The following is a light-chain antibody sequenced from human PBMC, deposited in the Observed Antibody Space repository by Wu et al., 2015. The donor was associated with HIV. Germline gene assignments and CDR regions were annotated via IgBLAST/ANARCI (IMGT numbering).Light chain of an antibody. J-gene: IGKJ1*01. Sequence: SPGKSRPLLQGQSEXWQQLSLVPTETWPGSHGSSSMGPSTRATGIPARFSGSGSGTEFTLTISSLQSKDFAVYYCQQYNHWPPPWTFGQGTKVEIK. CDR3: QQYNHWPPPWT. CDR1: EXWQQ. V-gene: IGKV3-15*01. CDR2: GPS.